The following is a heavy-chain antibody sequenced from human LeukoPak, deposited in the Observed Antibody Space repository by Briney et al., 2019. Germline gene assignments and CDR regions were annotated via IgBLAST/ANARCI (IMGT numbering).Heavy chain of an antibody. CDR1: GGTFSSYA. V-gene: IGHV1-69*13. CDR3: ASGYDFWSGYYSGGYWFDP. Sequence: GASVKVSCKASGGTFSSYAISWVRQAPGQGLEWMGGIIPIFGTANYAQKFQGRVTITADESTSTAYMELSSLRSEATAVYSCASGYDFWSGYYSGGYWFDPWGQGTLVTVSS. J-gene: IGHJ5*02. D-gene: IGHD3-3*01. CDR2: IIPIFGTA.